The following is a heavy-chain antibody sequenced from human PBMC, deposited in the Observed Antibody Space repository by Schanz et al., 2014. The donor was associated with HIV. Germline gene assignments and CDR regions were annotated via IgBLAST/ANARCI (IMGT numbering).Heavy chain of an antibody. CDR3: VRDAAGRFSDRSPGY. D-gene: IGHD2-15*01. CDR2: MNQDGSRK. V-gene: IGHV3-7*01. CDR1: GFTFSSYW. J-gene: IGHJ4*01. Sequence: EVQLVESGGGLVQPGGSLRLSCAASGFTFSSYWMTWVRQAPGKGLEMVANMNQDGSRKYYVDSVKGRFTISRDNAANSLFLQMNSLRAEDTAVYYCVRDAAGRFSDRSPGYWGQGTLVIVSS.